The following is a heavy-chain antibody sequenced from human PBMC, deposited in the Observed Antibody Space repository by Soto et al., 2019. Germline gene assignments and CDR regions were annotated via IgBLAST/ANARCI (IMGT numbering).Heavy chain of an antibody. CDR3: ARSTIFGVVIINWFDP. CDR1: GYTFTGYY. D-gene: IGHD3-3*01. J-gene: IGHJ5*02. V-gene: IGHV1-2*02. Sequence: ASVKVSCKASGYTFTGYYMRWVRQAPGQGLEWMGWINPNSGGTNYAQKFQGRVTTTRDTSISTAYMELSRLRSDDTAVYYCARSTIFGVVIINWFDPWGQGTLVTVSS. CDR2: INPNSGGT.